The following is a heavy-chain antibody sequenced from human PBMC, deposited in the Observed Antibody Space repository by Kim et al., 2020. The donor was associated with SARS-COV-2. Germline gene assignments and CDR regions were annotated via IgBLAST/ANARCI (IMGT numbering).Heavy chain of an antibody. J-gene: IGHJ6*03. D-gene: IGHD3-3*01. CDR1: GGSISSYY. Sequence: SETLSLTCTVSGGSISSYYWSWIRQPAGKGLEWIGRIYTSGSTNYNPSLKSRVTMSVDTSKNQFSLKLSSVTAADTAVYYCAREAMYYDFWSGYYDYYYYMDVWGKGTTVTVSS. CDR2: IYTSGST. V-gene: IGHV4-4*07. CDR3: AREAMYYDFWSGYYDYYYYMDV.